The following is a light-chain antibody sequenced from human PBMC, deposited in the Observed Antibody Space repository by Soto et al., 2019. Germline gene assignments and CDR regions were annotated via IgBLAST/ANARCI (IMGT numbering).Light chain of an antibody. CDR3: HQRNQ. CDR1: QSLSGSR. Sequence: EIVLTQSPATLSLSPGERATLSCRASQSLSGSRLAWYQQKPGLGPRVLVYGASSRAPGIPDRFSGSGSGTDFTLTISSVEPEDFAMYYCHQRNQFGQGTRLEIK. CDR2: GAS. J-gene: IGKJ5*01. V-gene: IGKV3D-20*02.